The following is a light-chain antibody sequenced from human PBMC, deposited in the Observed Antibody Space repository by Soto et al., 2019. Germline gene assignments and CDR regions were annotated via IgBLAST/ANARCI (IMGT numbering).Light chain of an antibody. Sequence: EIVLTQSLATLSLSPGERATLSCRASQSVSNFLAWYQQKPGQAPRLLIYDASNRATGIPARFSGSGSGTDFTLTISRLEPEDSAVYYCQQYGSSPTWTFGQGTKVDNK. CDR3: QQYGSSPTWT. J-gene: IGKJ1*01. V-gene: IGKV3-20*01. CDR1: QSVSNF. CDR2: DAS.